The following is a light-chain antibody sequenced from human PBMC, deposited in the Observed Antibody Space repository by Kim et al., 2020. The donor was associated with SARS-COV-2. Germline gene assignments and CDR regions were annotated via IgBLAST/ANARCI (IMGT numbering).Light chain of an antibody. CDR1: QSVSSIY. V-gene: IGKV3-20*01. CDR3: QQYSNSLGT. CDR2: RTS. J-gene: IGKJ2*02. Sequence: DTVLTQSPDTLSLSPGEGATLSCRASQSVSSIYLAWYQQKLGQAPRLLIYRTSIRATGIPDRFSGSGSGTDFTLTISRLEPEDFAVYYCQQYSNSLGTFGQGTKLEI.